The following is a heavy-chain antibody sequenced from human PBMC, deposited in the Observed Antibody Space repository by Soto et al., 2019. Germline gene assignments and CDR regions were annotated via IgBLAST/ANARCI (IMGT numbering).Heavy chain of an antibody. CDR3: AREVVAATSRPDYWYFEL. V-gene: IGHV3-23*01. J-gene: IGHJ2*01. CDR2: ISGGGDAT. D-gene: IGHD2-21*02. CDR1: GFTFINYA. Sequence: EVQLLESGGDSVQPGGSVRLSCAGSGFTFINYAMNWVRQAPGKGLEWVSTISGGGDATFFADSVRGRFTFSRDKSKSTVSLHMNSLGVDETAVYYCAREVVAATSRPDYWYFELWVRRTLVTVSS.